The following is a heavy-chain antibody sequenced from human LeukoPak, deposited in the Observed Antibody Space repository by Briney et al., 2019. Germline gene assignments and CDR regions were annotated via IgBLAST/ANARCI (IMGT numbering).Heavy chain of an antibody. J-gene: IGHJ4*02. V-gene: IGHV3-9*03. CDR1: GFTFDDYA. Sequence: PGGSLRLSCAASGFTFDDYAMHWVRQAPGKGLEWVSGISWSSGSIGYADSVKGRFTISRDNAKNSLYLQMNSLRAEDMALYYCAKGASEILWFGELSRWGQGTLVTVSS. CDR3: AKGASEILWFGELSR. D-gene: IGHD3-10*01. CDR2: ISWSSGSI.